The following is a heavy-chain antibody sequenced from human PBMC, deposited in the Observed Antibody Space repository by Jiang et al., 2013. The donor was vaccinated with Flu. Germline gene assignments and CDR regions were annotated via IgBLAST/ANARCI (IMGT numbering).Heavy chain of an antibody. CDR1: TSYD. CDR3: ARGLTKTGTEFFWYFDL. D-gene: IGHD1-7*01. CDR2: MNPNSGNT. Sequence: TSYDINWVRQATGQGLEWMGWMNPNSGNTGYAQKFQGRVTMTRNTSISTAYMELSSLRSEDTAVYYCARGLTKTGTEFFWYFDLWGRGTLVTVSS. V-gene: IGHV1-8*01. J-gene: IGHJ2*01.